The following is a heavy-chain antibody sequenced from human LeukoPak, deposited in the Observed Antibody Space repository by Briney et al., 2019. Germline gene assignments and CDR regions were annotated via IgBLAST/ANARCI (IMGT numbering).Heavy chain of an antibody. CDR3: ATLARFSGSYHGVDY. J-gene: IGHJ4*02. CDR1: GFTFSSYA. D-gene: IGHD1-26*01. Sequence: GGSLRLSCAASGFTFSSYAMSWVRQAPEKGLEWVSAIGASGGPTFYSDSVRGRFTIARDNSKKTLYLQLNSLRAEDTAVYYCATLARFSGSYHGVDYWGQGTLVTVSS. V-gene: IGHV3-23*01. CDR2: IGASGGPT.